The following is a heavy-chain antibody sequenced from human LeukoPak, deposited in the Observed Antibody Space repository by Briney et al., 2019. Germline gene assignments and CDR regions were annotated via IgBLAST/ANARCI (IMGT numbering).Heavy chain of an antibody. D-gene: IGHD3-22*01. CDR1: GGSISSGSYY. J-gene: IGHJ6*03. Sequence: SQTLSLTCTVSGGSISSGSYYWSWIRQPAGKGLEWIGRIYTSGSTNYNPSLKSRVTISVDTSKNQFSLKLSSVTAADTAVYYCARDKVYYDSSGYFGYYYYYMDVWGKGTTVTISS. CDR2: IYTSGST. CDR3: ARDKVYYDSSGYFGYYYYYMDV. V-gene: IGHV4-61*02.